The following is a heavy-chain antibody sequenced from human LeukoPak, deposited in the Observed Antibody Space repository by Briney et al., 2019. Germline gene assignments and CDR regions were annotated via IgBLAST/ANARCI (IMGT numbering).Heavy chain of an antibody. CDR3: ARGTRCIGGSCYSVFAWFDP. Sequence: SETLSLTCTVSGGSISSYYWSWIRQPAGRGLEWIGRIYSSGSTNYNPSLKSRVTMSLDTSENQFSLRLTSVTAADTAVYYCARGTRCIGGSCYSVFAWFDPWGQGTLVTVSS. V-gene: IGHV4-4*07. D-gene: IGHD2-15*01. CDR2: IYSSGST. CDR1: GGSISSYY. J-gene: IGHJ5*02.